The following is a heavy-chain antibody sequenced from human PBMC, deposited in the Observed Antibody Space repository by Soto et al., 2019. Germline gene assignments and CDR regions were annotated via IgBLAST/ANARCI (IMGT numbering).Heavy chain of an antibody. D-gene: IGHD6-13*01. CDR1: GGSISTSSYY. J-gene: IGHJ4*02. V-gene: IGHV4-39*01. CDR3: ARLIAAAGGNRAY. CDR2: IYYGGST. Sequence: SETLSLTCTVSGGSISTSSYYWGWIRQPPGKGLEWIGSIYYGGSTYYNPSLKSRVTISADTSKNQFSLKLSSVTAADTAVYYCARLIAAAGGNRAYWGQGTLVTVSS.